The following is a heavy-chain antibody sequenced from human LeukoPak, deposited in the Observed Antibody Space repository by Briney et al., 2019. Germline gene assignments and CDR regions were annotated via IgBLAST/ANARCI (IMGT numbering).Heavy chain of an antibody. CDR1: GYTFTSYG. CDR3: AREGRITIFPEKYYMDV. V-gene: IGHV1-2*02. CDR2: INPNSGGT. Sequence: GASVKVSCKASGYTFTSYGISWVRQAPGQGLEWMGWINPNSGGTNYAQKFQGRVTMTRDTSISTAYMELSRLRSDDTAVYYCAREGRITIFPEKYYMDVWGKGTTVTVSS. D-gene: IGHD3-9*01. J-gene: IGHJ6*03.